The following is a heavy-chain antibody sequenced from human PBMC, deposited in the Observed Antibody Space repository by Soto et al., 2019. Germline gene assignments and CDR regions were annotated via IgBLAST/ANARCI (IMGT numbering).Heavy chain of an antibody. CDR2: ISSSGSTI. CDR1: GFTFSDYY. Sequence: GGSLRLSCAASGFTFSDYYMSWIRQAPGKGLEWVSYISSSGSTIYYADSVKGRFTISRDNAKNSLYLQMNSLRAEDTAVYYCARLQGYCSGGSCYSNYYYYMDVWGKGTTVTVSS. D-gene: IGHD2-15*01. J-gene: IGHJ6*03. CDR3: ARLQGYCSGGSCYSNYYYYMDV. V-gene: IGHV3-11*01.